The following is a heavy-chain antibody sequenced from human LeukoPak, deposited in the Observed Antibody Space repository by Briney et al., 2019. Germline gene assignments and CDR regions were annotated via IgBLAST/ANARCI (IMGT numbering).Heavy chain of an antibody. CDR2: ISGSGGGT. V-gene: IGHV3-23*01. J-gene: IGHJ4*02. CDR1: GFTFSSYA. CDR3: AREGGYSYGWYFDY. Sequence: PGGSLRLSCAASGFTFSSYAMSWVRQAPGKGLEWVSAISGSGGGTYYADSVKGRFTISRDNAKNSLYLQMNSLRAEDTAVYYCAREGGYSYGWYFDYWGQGTLVTVSS. D-gene: IGHD5-18*01.